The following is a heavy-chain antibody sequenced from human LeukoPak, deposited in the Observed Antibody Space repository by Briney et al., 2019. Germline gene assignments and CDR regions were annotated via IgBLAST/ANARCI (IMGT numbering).Heavy chain of an antibody. CDR3: ARDRTGTAAGTGLYYFDY. CDR1: GYTFTGYY. J-gene: IGHJ4*02. CDR2: INPSGGST. D-gene: IGHD6-13*01. V-gene: IGHV1-46*01. Sequence: ASVKVSCKASGYTFTGYYMHWVRQAPGQGLEWMGIINPSGGSTSYAQKFQGRVTMTRDTSTSTVYMELSSLRSEDTAVYYCARDRTGTAAGTGLYYFDYWGQGTLVTVSS.